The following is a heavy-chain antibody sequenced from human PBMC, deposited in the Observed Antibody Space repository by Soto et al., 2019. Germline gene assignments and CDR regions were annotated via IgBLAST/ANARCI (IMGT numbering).Heavy chain of an antibody. J-gene: IGHJ4*02. V-gene: IGHV4-39*01. CDR3: ATLLGYCSSTSCPGDY. CDR1: GGSISSSSYY. D-gene: IGHD2-2*01. CDR2: IYYSGST. Sequence: SETLSLTCTVSGGSISSSSYYWGWIRQPPGKGLEWIGSIYYSGSTYYNPSLKSRVTISVDTSKNQFSLKLSSVTAADTAVYYCATLLGYCSSTSCPGDYWGQGTLVTVSS.